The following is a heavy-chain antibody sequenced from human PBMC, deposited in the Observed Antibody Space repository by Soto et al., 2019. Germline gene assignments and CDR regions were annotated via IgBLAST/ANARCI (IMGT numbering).Heavy chain of an antibody. J-gene: IGHJ6*02. V-gene: IGHV4-34*01. CDR2: IIPTGTT. Sequence: SETLSLTCGVSGGSFSGHYWSWIRQPPGKGLEWIGEIIPTGTTTYNPSLKSRLSISLDTSNNQFSLNLTSVSAANTAVYYCARGGVTLAWNYYYYGMDVWGQGTTVTVSS. CDR3: ARGGVTLAWNYYYYGMDV. CDR1: GGSFSGHY. D-gene: IGHD3-10*01.